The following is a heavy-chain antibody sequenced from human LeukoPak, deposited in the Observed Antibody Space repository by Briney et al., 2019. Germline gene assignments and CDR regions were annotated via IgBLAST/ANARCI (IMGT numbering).Heavy chain of an antibody. CDR1: GYTFTSYG. Sequence: ASVKVSCEASGYTFTSYGISWVRQAPGQGLEWMGWISAYNGNTNYAQKLQGRVTMTTDTSTSTAYMELRSLRSDDTAVYYCARSGYCSGGSCWGSFDYWGQGTLVTVSS. CDR3: ARSGYCSGGSCWGSFDY. D-gene: IGHD2-15*01. CDR2: ISAYNGNT. J-gene: IGHJ4*02. V-gene: IGHV1-18*01.